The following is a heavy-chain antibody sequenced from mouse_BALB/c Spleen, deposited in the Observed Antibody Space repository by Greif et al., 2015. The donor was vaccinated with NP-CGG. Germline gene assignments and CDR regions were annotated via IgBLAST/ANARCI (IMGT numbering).Heavy chain of an antibody. D-gene: IGHD1-1*01. Sequence: QVQLQQSGAELVKPGASVKLSCKASGYTFTSYWMHWVKQRPGQGLEWIGEINPSNGRTNYNEKFKSKATLTVDKSSSTAYMQLSSLTSEDSAVYYCTRVYYGSSSWYFDVWGAGTTVTVSS. CDR1: GYTFTSYW. CDR3: TRVYYGSSSWYFDV. J-gene: IGHJ1*01. CDR2: INPSNGRT. V-gene: IGHV1S81*02.